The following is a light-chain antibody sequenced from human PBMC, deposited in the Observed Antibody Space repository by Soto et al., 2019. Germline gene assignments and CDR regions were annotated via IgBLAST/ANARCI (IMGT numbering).Light chain of an antibody. Sequence: EIVMTQSPATLSVSPGERATLSCRASHSVSSNLAWYQQKPGQAPRLLIYGASTRATGIPARFSGSGSGTEFTLIISSLQSEDFAVYYCQHYNNWPPWTFGQGTKVEIK. J-gene: IGKJ1*01. V-gene: IGKV3-15*01. CDR3: QHYNNWPPWT. CDR2: GAS. CDR1: HSVSSN.